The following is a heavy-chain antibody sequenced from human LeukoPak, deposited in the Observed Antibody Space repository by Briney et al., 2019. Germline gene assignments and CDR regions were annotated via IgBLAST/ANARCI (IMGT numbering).Heavy chain of an antibody. D-gene: IGHD1-26*01. CDR1: GGSISSYY. V-gene: IGHV4-59*01. Sequence: PSETLSLTCTVSGGSISSYYWSWIRQPPGKGLEWIGYIYYSGSINYNPSLKSRVTISVDTSKNQFSLKLSSVTAADTAVYYCARDRVGATVFDYWGQGALVTVSS. CDR2: IYYSGSI. J-gene: IGHJ4*02. CDR3: ARDRVGATVFDY.